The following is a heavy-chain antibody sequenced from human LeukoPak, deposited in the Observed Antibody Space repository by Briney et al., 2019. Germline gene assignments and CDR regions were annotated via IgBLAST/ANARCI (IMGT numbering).Heavy chain of an antibody. Sequence: SVKVSCRASGYIFTAYYIHWVRQAPGQGLEWMGWINPNSGGTNYAQKFQGRVTMTRDTSISTAYMELSRLRSDDTAVYYCARSQQLGENWFDPWGQGTLVTVSS. V-gene: IGHV1-2*02. D-gene: IGHD6-13*01. J-gene: IGHJ5*02. CDR3: ARSQQLGENWFDP. CDR2: INPNSGGT. CDR1: GYIFTAYY.